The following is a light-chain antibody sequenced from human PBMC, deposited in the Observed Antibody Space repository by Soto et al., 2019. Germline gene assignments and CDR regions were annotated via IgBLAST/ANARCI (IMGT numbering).Light chain of an antibody. J-gene: IGLJ1*01. CDR1: SSDVGGYNY. Sequence: QSVLTQPASVSGSPGQSSTISCTGTSSDVGGYNYVSWYQQHPGKAPKLMIYDVSNRPSGVSNRFSGSKSGNTASLTISGLQAEDEADYYCSSYTSSDYVFGTGTKVTVL. V-gene: IGLV2-14*01. CDR2: DVS. CDR3: SSYTSSDYV.